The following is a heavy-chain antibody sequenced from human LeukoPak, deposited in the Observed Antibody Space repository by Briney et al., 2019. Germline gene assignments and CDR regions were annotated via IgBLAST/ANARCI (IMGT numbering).Heavy chain of an antibody. CDR1: GFTFSGYG. D-gene: IGHD6-13*01. CDR2: IRSDGSVK. J-gene: IGHJ4*02. CDR3: AKDEAAAGVDFDY. Sequence: GGSLRLSCAASGFTFSGYGIHWVRQAPGKGLEWVAFIRSDGSVKYYADSVRGRFTISRDNSKNTLYVQMNSLRAEDTAVYYCAKDEAAAGVDFDYWGQGTLVTVYS. V-gene: IGHV3-30*02.